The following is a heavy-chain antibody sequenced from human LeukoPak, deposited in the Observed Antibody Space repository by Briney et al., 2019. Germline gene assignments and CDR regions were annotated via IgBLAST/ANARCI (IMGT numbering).Heavy chain of an antibody. CDR3: ARDGIGELLFDY. V-gene: IGHV1-2*02. D-gene: IGHD1-26*01. CDR1: GYTFTGYY. CDR2: INPNSGGT. J-gene: IGHJ4*02. Sequence: ASVKVSCKASGYTFTGYYMHWVRQAPGQGLEWMGWINPNSGGTNYAQKFQGRVTMTRDTSISTAYMELRSLRSDDTAVYYYARDGIGELLFDYWGQGTLVTVSS.